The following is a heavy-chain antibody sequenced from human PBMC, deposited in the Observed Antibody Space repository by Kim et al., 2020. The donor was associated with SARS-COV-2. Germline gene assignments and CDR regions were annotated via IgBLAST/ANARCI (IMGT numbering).Heavy chain of an antibody. CDR1: GFTFSSYS. Sequence: GGSLRLSCAASGFTFSSYSMNWVRQAPGKGLEWVSYISSSSSTIYYADSVKGRFTISRDTAKNSLYLQMNSLRDEDTAVYYCPREGAYSSRWYEGYYYYYCMDVWGQGNTVTVSS. D-gene: IGHD6-13*01. CDR2: ISSSSSTI. V-gene: IGHV3-48*02. J-gene: IGHJ6*02. CDR3: PREGAYSSRWYEGYYYYYCMDV.